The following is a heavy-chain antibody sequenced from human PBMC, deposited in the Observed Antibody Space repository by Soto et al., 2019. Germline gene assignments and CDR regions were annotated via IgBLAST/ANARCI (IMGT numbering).Heavy chain of an antibody. CDR2: IKSKTDGGTT. CDR3: TPYFYDSSGYYYALFDS. J-gene: IGHJ4*02. D-gene: IGHD3-22*01. Sequence: EVQLVESGGGLVKPGGSLRLSCAASGFTFTNAWMSWVRQAPGKGLEWVGRIKSKTDGGTTDYAAPVKGRFTISRDDSQNTLYLQMNSLKTEDTAVYYCTPYFYDSSGYYYALFDSWGQGTLVTVSS. CDR1: GFTFTNAW. V-gene: IGHV3-15*01.